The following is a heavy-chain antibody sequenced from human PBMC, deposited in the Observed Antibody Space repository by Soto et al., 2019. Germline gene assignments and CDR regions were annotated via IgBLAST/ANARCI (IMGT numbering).Heavy chain of an antibody. CDR3: ARTTVTPYYFDY. CDR1: GGSISSYY. CDR2: IYYSGST. V-gene: IGHV4-59*08. J-gene: IGHJ4*02. Sequence: PSETLSLTCTVSGGSISSYYWSWIRQPPGKGLEWIGYIYYSGSTNYNPPLKSRVTISVDTSKNQFSLKLSSVTAADAAVYYCARTTVTPYYFDYWGQGTPVTVSS. D-gene: IGHD4-17*01.